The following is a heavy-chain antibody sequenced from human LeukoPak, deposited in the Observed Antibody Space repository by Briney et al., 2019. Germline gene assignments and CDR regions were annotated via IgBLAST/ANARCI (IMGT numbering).Heavy chain of an antibody. CDR1: GFMFSRHT. V-gene: IGHV3-23*01. Sequence: GGSLRLSCIATGFMFSRHTMNWVRQAPGKGLEWVSAIGGSRGSTYYADSVKGRFTISRDISESTLSLQMNSLRAEDTAVYYCAKDQPGGYNYAGAAMDVWGQGTTVTVSS. CDR3: AKDQPGGYNYAGAAMDV. J-gene: IGHJ6*02. CDR2: IGGSRGST. D-gene: IGHD3-22*01.